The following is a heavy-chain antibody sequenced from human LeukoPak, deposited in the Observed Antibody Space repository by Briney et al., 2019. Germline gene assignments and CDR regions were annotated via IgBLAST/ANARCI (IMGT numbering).Heavy chain of an antibody. Sequence: SETLSLTCIVSGGSISSYYWSWIRQPAGKGLECIGRIYTSGSTNYNPSLKSRVTMSVDTSKNQFSLKLSSVTAADTAVYYCAREEVAVPAAMGWTYYYYYMDVWGKGTTVTVSS. CDR3: AREEVAVPAAMGWTYYYYYMDV. J-gene: IGHJ6*03. CDR2: IYTSGST. CDR1: GGSISSYY. V-gene: IGHV4-4*07. D-gene: IGHD2-2*01.